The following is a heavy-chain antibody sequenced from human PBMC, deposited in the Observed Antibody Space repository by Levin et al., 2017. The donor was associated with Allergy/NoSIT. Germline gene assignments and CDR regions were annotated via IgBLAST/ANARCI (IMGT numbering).Heavy chain of an antibody. V-gene: IGHV3-66*01. Sequence: PGGSLRLSCAASGFTVSSNYMSWVRQAPGKGLEWVSVIYSGGSTYYADSVKGRFTISRDNSKNTLYLQMNSLRAEDTAVYYCARDGYYDILTGYPTPGAFDIWGQGTMVTVSS. CDR3: ARDGYYDILTGYPTPGAFDI. D-gene: IGHD3-9*01. CDR2: IYSGGST. J-gene: IGHJ3*02. CDR1: GFTVSSNY.